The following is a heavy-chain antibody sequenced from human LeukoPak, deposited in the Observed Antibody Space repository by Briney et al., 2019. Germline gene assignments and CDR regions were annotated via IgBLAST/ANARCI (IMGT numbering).Heavy chain of an antibody. CDR2: ISAYNGNT. CDR3: ATTDTATQTDYYGMDV. Sequence: ASVKVSCKASGYTFTSYGISWVRQAPGQGLEWMGWISAYNGNTNYAQKLQGRVTMTTDTSTSTAYMELSSLRSEDTAVYYCATTDTATQTDYYGMDVWGQGTTVTVSS. CDR1: GYTFTSYG. D-gene: IGHD5-18*01. V-gene: IGHV1-18*01. J-gene: IGHJ6*02.